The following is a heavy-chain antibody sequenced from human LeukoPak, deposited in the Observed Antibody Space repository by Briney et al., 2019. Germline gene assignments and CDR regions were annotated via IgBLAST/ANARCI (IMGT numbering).Heavy chain of an antibody. CDR3: ARSARGYQLLFEYFQH. CDR2: IYPGESDT. V-gene: IGHV5-51*01. Sequence: GESLKISCKGSGYKFTNYWIGWVRQMPGKGLEWMGIIYPGESDTRYSPSFQGQVTISADKSISTAYLQWSSLKASDTAMYYCARSARGYQLLFEYFQHWGQGTLVTVSS. J-gene: IGHJ1*01. CDR1: GYKFTNYW. D-gene: IGHD2-2*01.